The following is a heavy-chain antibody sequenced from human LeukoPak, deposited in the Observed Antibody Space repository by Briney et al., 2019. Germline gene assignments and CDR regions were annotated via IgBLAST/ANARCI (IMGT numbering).Heavy chain of an antibody. D-gene: IGHD4-23*01. CDR3: ARVDYGGKTYYWYFDL. J-gene: IGHJ2*01. Sequence: SETLSLTCTVSGGSISSSSYYWGWIRQPPGKGLEWIGYIYYSGSTNYNPSLKSRVTISVDTSKNQFSLKLSSVTAADTAVYYCARVDYGGKTYYWYFDLWGRGTLVTVSS. CDR2: IYYSGST. V-gene: IGHV4-61*05. CDR1: GGSISSSSYY.